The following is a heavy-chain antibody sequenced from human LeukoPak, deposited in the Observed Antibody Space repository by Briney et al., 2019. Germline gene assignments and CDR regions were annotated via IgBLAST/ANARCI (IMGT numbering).Heavy chain of an antibody. CDR1: GFTVSSNY. CDR3: ARGSSSSGFGFDY. D-gene: IGHD6-6*01. CDR2: IYSGGST. V-gene: IGHV3-66*01. Sequence: GGSLRLSCAASGFTVSSNYMSWVRQAPGKGLEWVSVIYSGGSTYYADSVKGRFTISRDNSKNTLYLQMNSLRAEDTAVYYCARGSSSSGFGFDYWGQGTLVTVSS. J-gene: IGHJ4*02.